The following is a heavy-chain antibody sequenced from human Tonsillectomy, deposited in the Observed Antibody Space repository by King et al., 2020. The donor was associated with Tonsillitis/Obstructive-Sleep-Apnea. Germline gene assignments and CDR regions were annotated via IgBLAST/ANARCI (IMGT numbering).Heavy chain of an antibody. V-gene: IGHV4-61*01. D-gene: IGHD3-10*01. J-gene: IGHJ6*03. Sequence: VPLQESGPGLVKPSETLSLTCTVSGGSVSSGSYYWSWIRQPPGNGLEWIGCISYSGSTNSNPSLKSRVTISLDTSKNQFSLKLSSVTAADTAVYYCASRRITMIQGAMDVWGKGTTVTVSS. CDR3: ASRRITMIQGAMDV. CDR1: GGSVSSGSYY. CDR2: ISYSGST.